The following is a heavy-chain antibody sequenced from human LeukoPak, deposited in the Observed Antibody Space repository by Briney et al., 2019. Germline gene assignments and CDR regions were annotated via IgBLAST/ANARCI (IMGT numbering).Heavy chain of an antibody. CDR1: GFTFSSYG. D-gene: IGHD6-13*01. CDR2: IRYDGGNK. Sequence: GGSLRLSCAASGFTFSSYGMHWVRQAPGKWLEWVAFIRYDGGNKYYPDSVKGRFTISRDNSKNTLYLQMNSLRAAETAMYYCAKSKQQLVDYYYYGMDVWGQGTTVTVSS. V-gene: IGHV3-30*02. CDR3: AKSKQQLVDYYYYGMDV. J-gene: IGHJ6*02.